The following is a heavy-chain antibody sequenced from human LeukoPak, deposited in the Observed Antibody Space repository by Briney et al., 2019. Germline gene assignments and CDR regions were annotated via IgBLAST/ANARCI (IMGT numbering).Heavy chain of an antibody. CDR2: IYTSGST. V-gene: IGHV4-61*02. J-gene: IGHJ4*02. CDR3: AREGVHAAAGGDY. CDR1: GGSISSGSYY. Sequence: PSETLSLTCTVSGGSISSGSYYWSWIRQPAGKGLEWIGRIYTSGSTNYNPSLKSRVTISVDTSKNQFSLKLSSVTAADTAVYYCAREGVHAAAGGDYWGQGTLVTVSS. D-gene: IGHD6-13*01.